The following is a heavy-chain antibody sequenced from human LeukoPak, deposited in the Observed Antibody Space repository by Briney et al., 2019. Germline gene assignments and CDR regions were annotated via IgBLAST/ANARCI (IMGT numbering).Heavy chain of an antibody. CDR2: IYYSGST. D-gene: IGHD6-13*01. CDR1: GGSISSYY. J-gene: IGHJ4*02. V-gene: IGHV4-59*01. CDR3: ARGEGYSSSPDYFDY. Sequence: PSETLSLTCTVSGGSISSYYWSWIRQPPGKGLEWIGYIYYSGSTNYNPSPKSRVTISVDTSKNQFSLKLSSVTAADTAVYYCARGEGYSSSPDYFDYWGRGTLVTVSS.